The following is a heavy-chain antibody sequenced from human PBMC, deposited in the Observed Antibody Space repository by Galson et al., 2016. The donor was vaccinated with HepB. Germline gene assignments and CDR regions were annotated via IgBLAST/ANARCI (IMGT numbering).Heavy chain of an antibody. J-gene: IGHJ3*02. CDR1: GFTFSSYA. Sequence: SLRLSCAASGFTFSSYAMHWVRQAPGKGLEWASSISRSGGVTYYKDSVKGRFTISRDNSKNTMHLQMNSLRAEDTALYYCVKVVGRFGTGGDAFDIWGQGTMVTVSS. CDR3: VKVVGRFGTGGDAFDI. V-gene: IGHV3-23*01. D-gene: IGHD3-10*01. CDR2: ISRSGGVT.